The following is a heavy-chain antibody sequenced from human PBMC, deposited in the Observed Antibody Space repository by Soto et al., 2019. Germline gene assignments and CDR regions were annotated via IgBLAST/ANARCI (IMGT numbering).Heavy chain of an antibody. CDR2: ISSSSSNI. V-gene: IGHV3-21*06. Sequence: EVQLVESGGGLVKPGGSLRLSCAASGFTFSSYSMNWVRQAPGKGLEWVSSISSSSSNIYYADAVKGRFTMSRDNAKNLVDLQKNSLRAEDTAGYYCARDGGRRGGGYFDLWGRGTLVTVSS. D-gene: IGHD3-16*01. J-gene: IGHJ2*01. CDR1: GFTFSSYS. CDR3: ARDGGRRGGGYFDL.